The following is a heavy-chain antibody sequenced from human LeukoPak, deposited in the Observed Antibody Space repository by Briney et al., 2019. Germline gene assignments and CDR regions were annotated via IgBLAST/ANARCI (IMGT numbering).Heavy chain of an antibody. V-gene: IGHV4-30-2*01. CDR3: ARGARMVRGVWWFDP. Sequence: PSETLSLTCAVSGGSISSGGYSWSCIRQPPGKGLECIGYIYHSGSTYYNPSLKSRVTISVDRSKNQFSLKLSSVTAADTAVYYCARGARMVRGVWWFDPWGQGTLVTVSS. CDR2: IYHSGST. D-gene: IGHD3-10*01. J-gene: IGHJ5*02. CDR1: GGSISSGGYS.